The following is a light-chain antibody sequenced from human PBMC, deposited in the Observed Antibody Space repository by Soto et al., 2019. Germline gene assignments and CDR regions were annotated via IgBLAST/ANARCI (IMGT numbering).Light chain of an antibody. J-gene: IGLJ2*01. CDR3: SSYTNSRTVV. V-gene: IGLV2-14*01. CDR2: DVS. CDR1: SKDVGAYNY. Sequence: QSALTQPASVSGSPGQSITISCTGTSKDVGAYNYVSWYQQHPVKAPKLMIYDVSDRPSWVSNRFSGFKSGNTASLTISGLQAEEEADYYCSSYTNSRTVVFGGGTKLAVL.